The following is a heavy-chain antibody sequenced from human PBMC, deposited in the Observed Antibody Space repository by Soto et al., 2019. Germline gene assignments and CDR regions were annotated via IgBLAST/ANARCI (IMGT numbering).Heavy chain of an antibody. V-gene: IGHV4-38-2*02. CDR2: IYDSGRT. CDR3: ARDARSLIAVAGTVDAFDI. J-gene: IGHJ3*02. D-gene: IGHD6-19*01. CDR1: GYSISSGYY. Sequence: SETLSLTCAVSGYSISSGYYWGWIRQPPGKGLEWIGSIYDSGRTYYNRSLKSRVTISVDTSKNQFSLKLSSVTAADTAVYYCARDARSLIAVAGTVDAFDIWGQGTMVTVSS.